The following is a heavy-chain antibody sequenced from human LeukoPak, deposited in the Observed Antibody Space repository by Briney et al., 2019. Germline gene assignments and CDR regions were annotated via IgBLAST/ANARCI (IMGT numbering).Heavy chain of an antibody. J-gene: IGHJ4*02. D-gene: IGHD3-10*01. CDR3: ARERTPKHYYGSGNLDRYFDH. V-gene: IGHV3-21*01. CDR1: GFTFSSYS. Sequence: NTGGSLRLSCAASGFTFSSYSMNWVRQAPGKGLEWVSSISSSSSYIYYADSVKGRFTISRDNAKNSLYLQMNSLRAEDTAVYYCARERTPKHYYGSGNLDRYFDHWGQGTLVTVSS. CDR2: ISSSSSYI.